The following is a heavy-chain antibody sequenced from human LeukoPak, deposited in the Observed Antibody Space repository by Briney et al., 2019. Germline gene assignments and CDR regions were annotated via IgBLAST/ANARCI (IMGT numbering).Heavy chain of an antibody. CDR1: GYTLSELS. CDR3: ATLDLPPSTAAVAS. J-gene: IGHJ5*01. Sequence: ASVKVSCKVSGYTLSELSIHGVLQGPGKGLEWMAGFVLEDGERIYAQKFRGRVRVTEDTSTDTAYMELSSLRSEDTAVYYCATLDLPPSTAAVASWGQGTLVTVSS. V-gene: IGHV1-24*01. D-gene: IGHD6-13*01. CDR2: FVLEDGER.